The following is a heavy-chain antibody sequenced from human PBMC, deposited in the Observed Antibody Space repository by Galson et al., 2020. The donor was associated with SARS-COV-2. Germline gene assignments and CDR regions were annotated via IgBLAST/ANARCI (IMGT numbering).Heavy chain of an antibody. CDR2: INHSGST. V-gene: IGHV4-34*01. CDR3: ARGRAYFDWLILGDTNYYYYYGMDV. D-gene: IGHD3-9*01. J-gene: IGHJ6*02. CDR1: GGSFSGYY. Sequence: SETLSLTCAVYGGSFSGYYWSWIRQPPGKGLEWIGEINHSGSTNYNPSLKSRVTISVDTSKNQFSLKLSSVTAADTAVYYCARGRAYFDWLILGDTNYYYYYGMDVWGQGTTVTVSS.